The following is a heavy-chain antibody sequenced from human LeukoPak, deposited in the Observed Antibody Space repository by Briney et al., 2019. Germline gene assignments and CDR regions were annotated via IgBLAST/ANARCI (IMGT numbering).Heavy chain of an antibody. Sequence: SETLSLTCAVYGESSFSSYYWSWIRQTPGGALEWIGEINHSGYTNYDPSLKSRVTLSIDTSKNQFSLRLNSVTAADTAVYYCSRQVVGNDYWGQGTLVTISS. CDR1: GESSFSSYY. D-gene: IGHD3-22*01. CDR3: SRQVVGNDY. J-gene: IGHJ4*02. CDR2: INHSGYT. V-gene: IGHV4-34*01.